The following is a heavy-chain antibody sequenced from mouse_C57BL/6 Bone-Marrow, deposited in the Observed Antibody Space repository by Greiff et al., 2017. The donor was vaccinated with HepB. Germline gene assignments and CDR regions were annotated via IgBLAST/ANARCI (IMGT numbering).Heavy chain of an antibody. CDR2: IDPNSGGT. D-gene: IGHD3-2*02. CDR3: ARHSSGPYYAMDY. J-gene: IGHJ4*01. Sequence: QVHVKQPGAELVKPGASVKLSCKASGYTFTSYWMHWVKQRPGRGLEWIGRIDPNSGGTKYNEKFKSKATLTVDKPSSTAYMQLSSLTSEDSAVYYCARHSSGPYYAMDYWGQGTSVTVSS. CDR1: GYTFTSYW. V-gene: IGHV1-72*01.